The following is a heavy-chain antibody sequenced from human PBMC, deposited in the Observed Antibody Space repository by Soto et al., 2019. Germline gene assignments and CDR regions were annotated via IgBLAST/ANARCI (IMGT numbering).Heavy chain of an antibody. CDR1: GGSISSYY. Sequence: PSETLSLTCIVSGGSISSYYWSWIRQPPGKGLEWIGYIYKSGSASHNPSLKSRVTISRDNAKNSLWLQMNTLSAEDTAVYYCERFRGDGXYNCWAQRTLVTVSS. CDR3: ERFRGDGXYNC. D-gene: IGHD3-9*01. V-gene: IGHV4-4*08. J-gene: IGHJ4*02. CDR2: IYKSGSA.